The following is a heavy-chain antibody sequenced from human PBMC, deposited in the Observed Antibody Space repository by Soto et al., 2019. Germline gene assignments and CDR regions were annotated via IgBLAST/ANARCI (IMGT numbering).Heavy chain of an antibody. V-gene: IGHV3-23*01. CDR2: ISGSGGST. CDR3: ARQWFGDYYYMDV. D-gene: IGHD3-10*01. Sequence: PGGSLRLSCAASGFTFSSYAMSWVGQAPGKGLEWVSAISGSGGSTYYADSVKGRFTISRDNSKNTLYLQVNSLRAEDTAVYYCARQWFGDYYYMDVWGKRAKVTVAS. J-gene: IGHJ6*03. CDR1: GFTFSSYA.